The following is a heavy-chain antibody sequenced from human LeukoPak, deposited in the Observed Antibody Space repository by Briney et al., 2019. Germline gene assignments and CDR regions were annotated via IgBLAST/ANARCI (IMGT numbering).Heavy chain of an antibody. CDR1: GFTFSSYA. CDR2: ISGSGGST. V-gene: IGHV3-23*01. D-gene: IGHD3-10*01. CDR3: ARGTWFGELSVDY. J-gene: IGHJ4*02. Sequence: GGSLRLSCAASGFTFSSYAMSWVRQAPGKGLEWVSAISGSGGSTYYADSVKGRFTTSRDNSKNTLYLQVNSLRAEDTAVYYCARGTWFGELSVDYWGQGTLVTVSS.